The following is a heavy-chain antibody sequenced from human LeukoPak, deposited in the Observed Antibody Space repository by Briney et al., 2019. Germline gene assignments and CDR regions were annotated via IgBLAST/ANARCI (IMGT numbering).Heavy chain of an antibody. CDR3: ARGHTIWADYYYYYYMDV. V-gene: IGHV4-30-2*01. CDR2: IYHSGST. D-gene: IGHD3-3*01. Sequence: SETLSLTCTVSSGSISSGGYYWSWIRQPPGKGLEWIGYIYHSGSTYYNPSLKSRVTISVDRSKNQFSLKLSSVTAADTAVYYCARGHTIWADYYYYYYMDVWGKGTTVTVSS. J-gene: IGHJ6*03. CDR1: SGSISSGGYY.